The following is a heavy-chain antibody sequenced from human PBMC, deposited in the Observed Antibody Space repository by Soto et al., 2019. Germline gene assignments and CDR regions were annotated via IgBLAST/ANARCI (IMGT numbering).Heavy chain of an antibody. J-gene: IGHJ4*02. CDR2: ISAYNTNT. CDR1: GYTFTSYH. V-gene: IGHV1-18*01. CDR3: ARDTPPTDY. Sequence: QVQLVQSGAEVKKPGASVKVSCKTSGYTFTSYHISWVRQAPGQGLVWMGWISAYNTNTNYAQKFQGRVTMTTDTLTSTAYMALRSLRSDDTAVYYCARDTPPTDYWGQGTLVTVSS.